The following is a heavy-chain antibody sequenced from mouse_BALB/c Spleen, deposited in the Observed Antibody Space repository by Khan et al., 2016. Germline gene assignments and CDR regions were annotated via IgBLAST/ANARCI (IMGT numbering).Heavy chain of an antibody. V-gene: IGHV3-2*02. D-gene: IGHD4-1*01. Sequence: EVQLVESGPGLVKPSQSLSLTCTVPGYSITSDYAWNWIRQFPGNKLEWMGYISYSGSTSYNPSLKSRISITRDTSKNQFFLLLNSVTPEDTSTYYYARGGNWGVWYFDVWGAGTTVTVSS. CDR3: ARGGNWGVWYFDV. CDR1: GYSITSDYA. CDR2: ISYSGST. J-gene: IGHJ1*01.